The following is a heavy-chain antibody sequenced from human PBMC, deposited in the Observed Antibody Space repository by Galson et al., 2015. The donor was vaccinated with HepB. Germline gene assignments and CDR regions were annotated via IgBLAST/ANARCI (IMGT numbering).Heavy chain of an antibody. J-gene: IGHJ4*02. CDR2: ISYDGTNK. D-gene: IGHD1-14*01. V-gene: IGHV3-30*18. Sequence: SLRLSCAGSGFTSSKYGMHWVRQAPGRGLEWVAVISYDGTNKFYADSVKGRFTISRDNSENTLYLHMHSLRTEDTGVYYCAKDRPGGGHYCDYWGQGNLVTVSS. CDR1: GFTSSKYG. CDR3: AKDRPGGGHYCDY.